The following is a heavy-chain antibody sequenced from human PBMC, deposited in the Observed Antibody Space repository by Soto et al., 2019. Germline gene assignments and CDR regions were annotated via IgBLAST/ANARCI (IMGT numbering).Heavy chain of an antibody. Sequence: ASVKVSCKASGYTFTSYGISWVRQAPGQGLEWMGWISAYNGNTNYAQKLQGRVTMTTDTSTSTAYMELRSLRSDDTAVYYCARGIDPYSSSWYYYYGKDVWAQGTTVTVSS. CDR3: ARGIDPYSSSWYYYYGKDV. CDR2: ISAYNGNT. J-gene: IGHJ6*02. V-gene: IGHV1-18*01. D-gene: IGHD6-13*01. CDR1: GYTFTSYG.